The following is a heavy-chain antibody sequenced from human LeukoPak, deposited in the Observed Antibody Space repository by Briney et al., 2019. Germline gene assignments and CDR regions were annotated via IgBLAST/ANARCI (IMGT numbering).Heavy chain of an antibody. J-gene: IGHJ3*01. CDR1: GGSVSSDSYY. CDR3: VRETATSYYDSAGYYRQTEVFDV. V-gene: IGHV4-61*01. Sequence: KSSETLSLTCTVSGGSVSSDSYYWTWIRQPPGKGLEWIGYVYYSGRTNYNPTLKSRVTISVDTSKNQFSLRQNSVTAADTALYYCVRETATSYYDSAGYYRQTEVFDVWGQGTKVTVPS. CDR2: VYYSGRT. D-gene: IGHD3-22*01.